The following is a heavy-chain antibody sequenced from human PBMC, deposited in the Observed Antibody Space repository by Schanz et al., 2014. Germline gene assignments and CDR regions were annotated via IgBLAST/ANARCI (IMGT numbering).Heavy chain of an antibody. CDR1: GFSFSDYY. CDR2: VSSSSSYT. J-gene: IGHJ4*02. Sequence: VQLVASGGGLVQPGGSLRLSCAASGFSFSDYYMSWIRQAPGKGLEWVSYVSSSSSYTHYADSVKGRFTISRDNSKNTLYLQMNSLRPEDTAVYYCAKYRGYYRVSGSYRELEYWGQGTLVTVSS. CDR3: AKYRGYYRVSGSYRELEY. V-gene: IGHV3-11*05. D-gene: IGHD3-10*01.